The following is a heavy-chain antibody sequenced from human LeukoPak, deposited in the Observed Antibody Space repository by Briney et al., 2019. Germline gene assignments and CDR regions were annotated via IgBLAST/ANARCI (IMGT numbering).Heavy chain of an antibody. V-gene: IGHV4-34*01. CDR2: INHSGST. Sequence: SETLSLTCAVYGGSFSGYCWSWIRQPPGKGLEWIGEINHSGSTNYNPSLKSRVTISVDTSKNQFSLKLSSVTAADTAVYYCARAVAGCLWYWGQGTLVTVSS. CDR3: ARAVAGCLWY. CDR1: GGSFSGYC. D-gene: IGHD6-19*01. J-gene: IGHJ4*02.